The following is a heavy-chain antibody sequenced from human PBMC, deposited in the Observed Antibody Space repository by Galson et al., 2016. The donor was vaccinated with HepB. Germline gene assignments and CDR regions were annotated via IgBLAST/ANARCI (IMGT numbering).Heavy chain of an antibody. V-gene: IGHV3-21*01. CDR3: ARGANVVVAAARKRDYYNGMDV. D-gene: IGHD2-15*01. J-gene: IGHJ6*04. CDR1: GFTFSIYS. Sequence: SLRLSCAASGFTFSIYSMNWVRQAPGKGLEWVSSISSSDNHIYYADTVKGRFTVSRDNAKNSLYLQMNSLRAEDTAVYYCARGANVVVAAARKRDYYNGMDVWGKGTTVTVSS. CDR2: ISSSDNHI.